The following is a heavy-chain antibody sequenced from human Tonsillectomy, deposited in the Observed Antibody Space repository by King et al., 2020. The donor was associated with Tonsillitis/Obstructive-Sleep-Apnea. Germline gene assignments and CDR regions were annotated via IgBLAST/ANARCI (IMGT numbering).Heavy chain of an antibody. D-gene: IGHD5-18*01. CDR2: VSPSGGSR. Sequence: VQLVESGGGLVQPGGSLRLSCAASGFTFSSYAMSWVRPAPGKGLEWVSGVSPSGGSRYYADSVKGRFTISSDNSKNTLYLQMTSLRADDTAVYYCANEVVDSGYSYGPPDYWGQGTLVTVSS. CDR1: GFTFSSYA. J-gene: IGHJ4*02. V-gene: IGHV3-23*04. CDR3: ANEVVDSGYSYGPPDY.